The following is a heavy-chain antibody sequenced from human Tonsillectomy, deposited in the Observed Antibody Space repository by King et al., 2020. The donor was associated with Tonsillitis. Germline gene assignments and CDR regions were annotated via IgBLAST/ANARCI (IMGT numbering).Heavy chain of an antibody. CDR2: IYHSGST. V-gene: IGHV4-38-2*02. CDR1: GSSISSGYY. CDR3: ARDLSRGWSFDC. Sequence: QLQESGPGLVKSSETLSLTCTVSGSSISSGYYWGWIRQPPGKGLEWIGSIYHSGSTYYNPSLKSRVTISIDTSKNQFSLKLTSVTAAATAVYYCARDLSRGWSFDCWGQGTLVTVSS. J-gene: IGHJ4*02. D-gene: IGHD6-19*01.